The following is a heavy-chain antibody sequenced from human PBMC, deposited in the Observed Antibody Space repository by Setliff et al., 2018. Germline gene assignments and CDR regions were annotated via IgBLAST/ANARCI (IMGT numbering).Heavy chain of an antibody. CDR2: ITWNSDTT. CDR3: TTDRAACSGSSCYNGFDV. Sequence: GGSLRLSCAASAFSFSTYAMNWVRHTPGKGLEWVSGITWNSDTTGYADSVKGRFTISRDDSKNTLYLQMSSLKTEDTAMYYCTTDRAACSGSSCYNGFDVWGQGTMVTVSS. D-gene: IGHD2-2*02. V-gene: IGHV3-20*04. J-gene: IGHJ3*01. CDR1: AFSFSTYA.